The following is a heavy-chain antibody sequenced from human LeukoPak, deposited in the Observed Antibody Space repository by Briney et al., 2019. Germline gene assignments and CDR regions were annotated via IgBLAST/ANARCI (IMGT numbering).Heavy chain of an antibody. CDR1: GFTFSNYN. CDR3: AKEGDYCSSSGCHKRGIDY. D-gene: IGHD2-2*01. J-gene: IGHJ4*02. Sequence: PGGSLRLSCVASGFTFSNYNMNWVRQAPGKGLEWVSSISGSGTYIYYADSLKGRFTISRDNAKNSLYLQMNSLRAEDTAVYYCAKEGDYCSSSGCHKRGIDYWGQGTLVTVSS. CDR2: ISGSGTYI. V-gene: IGHV3-21*01.